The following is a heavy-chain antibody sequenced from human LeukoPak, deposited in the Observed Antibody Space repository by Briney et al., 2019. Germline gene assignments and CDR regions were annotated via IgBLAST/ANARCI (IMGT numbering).Heavy chain of an antibody. Sequence: SETLSLTCTVSGGSISSYYRSWIRQPPGKGLEWIGYIYYSGSTNYNPSLKSRVTMSVDTSKNQFSLKLSSVTAADTAVYYCARIYYDFWSGYYYYMDVWGKGTTVTVSS. V-gene: IGHV4-59*12. CDR1: GGSISSYY. CDR2: IYYSGST. D-gene: IGHD3-3*01. J-gene: IGHJ6*03. CDR3: ARIYYDFWSGYYYYMDV.